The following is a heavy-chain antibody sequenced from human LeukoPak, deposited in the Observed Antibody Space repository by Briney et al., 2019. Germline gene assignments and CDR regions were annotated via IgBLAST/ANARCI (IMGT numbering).Heavy chain of an antibody. CDR3: ARVYIRRRWLQLGPGYFDY. V-gene: IGHV3-66*01. D-gene: IGHD5-24*01. J-gene: IGHJ4*02. CDR1: GFTVSSNY. CDR2: IYSGGST. Sequence: GGSLRLSCAASGFTVSSNYMSWVRQAPGKGLEWVSVIYSGGSTYYADSVKGRFTISRDNSKDTLYLQMNSLRAEDTAVYYCARVYIRRRWLQLGPGYFDYWGQGTLVTVSS.